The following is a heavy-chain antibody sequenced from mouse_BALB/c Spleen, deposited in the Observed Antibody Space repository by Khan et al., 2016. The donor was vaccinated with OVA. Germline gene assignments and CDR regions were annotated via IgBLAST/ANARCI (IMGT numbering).Heavy chain of an antibody. CDR2: INPSNGRT. CDR3: ARLLINFDY. CDR1: GYTLTSYW. V-gene: IGHV1S81*02. D-gene: IGHD2-1*01. J-gene: IGHJ2*01. Sequence: QVQLKQSGAELVNPGASVNLSCKASGYTLTSYWMHWVKQRPGLGLEWIGEINPSNGRTNYNEKFKSKATLTVDKSSSTAYMQLSSPTSEDSAVYYCARLLINFDYWGQGTTLTVSS.